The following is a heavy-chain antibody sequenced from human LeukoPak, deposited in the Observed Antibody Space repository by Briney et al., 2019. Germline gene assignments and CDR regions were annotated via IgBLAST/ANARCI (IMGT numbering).Heavy chain of an antibody. CDR1: GGSISSSNW. CDR2: IYHTGST. J-gene: IGHJ4*02. CDR3: ARDMNDSSGYSIFDY. V-gene: IGHV4-4*02. D-gene: IGHD3-22*01. Sequence: PSGTLSLTCAVSGGSISSSNWWSWVRQPPGKGLEWIGEIYHTGSTNYNPSLKSRVTISVDKSKNQFSLKLTSVTAADTAVYYCARDMNDSSGYSIFDYWGQGTLVTVSS.